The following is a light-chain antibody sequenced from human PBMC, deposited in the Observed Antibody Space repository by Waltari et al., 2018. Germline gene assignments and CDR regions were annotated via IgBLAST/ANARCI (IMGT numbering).Light chain of an antibody. CDR1: QSSSNY. CDR3: QQSYSPLT. CDR2: AAS. Sequence: DCQATQSPPSLAASAGDSVTITCRASQSSSNYLNWYQQKPGKAPNLLIYAASSLQSGVPSRFSGSGSGTDFTLTISSLQPEDFATYYCQQSYSPLTFGGGTKVEIK. J-gene: IGKJ4*01. V-gene: IGKV1-39*01.